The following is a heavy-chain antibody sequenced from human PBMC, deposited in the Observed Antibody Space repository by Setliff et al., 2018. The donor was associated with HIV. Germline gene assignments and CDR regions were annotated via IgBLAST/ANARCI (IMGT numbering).Heavy chain of an antibody. CDR2: ISNNGSTI. J-gene: IGHJ4*02. Sequence: GGSLRLSCAASGFTFSDYYMSWIRQASGKGLEWVSYISNNGSTIYYADSVKGRFSISRDNAKNSLYLQMNSLRAEDTAVYYCATDPRRLSYWGQGTLVTVSS. CDR1: GFTFSDYY. V-gene: IGHV3-11*04. D-gene: IGHD2-21*01. CDR3: ATDPRRLSY.